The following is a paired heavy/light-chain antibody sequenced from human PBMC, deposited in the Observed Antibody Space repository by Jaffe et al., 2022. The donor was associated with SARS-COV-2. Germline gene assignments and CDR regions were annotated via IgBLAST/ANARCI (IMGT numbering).Heavy chain of an antibody. CDR2: IIPIFGTA. J-gene: IGHJ6*02. CDR1: GGTFSSYA. D-gene: IGHD3-22*01. Sequence: QVQLVQSGAEVKKPGSSVKVSCKASGGTFSSYAISWVRQAPGQGLEWMGGIIPIFGTANYAQKFQGRVTITADESTSTAYMELSSLRSEDTAVYYCARSEGSGITMIVVDPYYYYGMDVWGQGTTVTVSS. CDR3: ARSEGSGITMIVVDPYYYYGMDV. V-gene: IGHV1-69*01.
Light chain of an antibody. CDR3: QQYGSSQT. V-gene: IGKV3-20*01. CDR1: QSVSSSY. J-gene: IGKJ4*01. Sequence: EIVLTQSPGTLSLSPGERATLSCRASQSVSSSYLAWYQQKPGQAPRLLIYGASSRATGIPDRFSGSGSGTDFTLTISRLEPEDFAVYYCQQYGSSQTFGGGTKVEIK. CDR2: GAS.